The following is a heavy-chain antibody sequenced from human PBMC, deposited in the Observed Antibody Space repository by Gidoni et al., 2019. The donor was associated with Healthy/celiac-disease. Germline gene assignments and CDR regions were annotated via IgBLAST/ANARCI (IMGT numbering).Heavy chain of an antibody. J-gene: IGHJ3*02. CDR2: IYYSGST. V-gene: IGHV4-31*03. CDR1: GCSISRGGYY. Sequence: QVQLQESGPGLVKPSQTLSLTCTVSGCSISRGGYYWSWIRQHPGKGLEWIGYIYYSGSTYYNPSLKSRVTISVDTSKNQFSLKLSSVTAADTAVYYCARERNDYGDFVAFDIWGQGTMVTVSS. D-gene: IGHD4-17*01. CDR3: ARERNDYGDFVAFDI.